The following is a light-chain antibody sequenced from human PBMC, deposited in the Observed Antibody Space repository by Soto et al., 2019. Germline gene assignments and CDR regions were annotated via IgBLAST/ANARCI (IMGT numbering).Light chain of an antibody. V-gene: IGKV1D-13*01. Sequence: IQMTQSPSSLSASVVDRVTITCRASQVFTGALAWYQQKPGEPPNLLIYDASTLEIGVPSRFSGSGSGTDFTLTISSLQPEDSATYFCQQFNNYVLTFGGGTKVDI. CDR1: QVFTGA. CDR2: DAS. CDR3: QQFNNYVLT. J-gene: IGKJ4*01.